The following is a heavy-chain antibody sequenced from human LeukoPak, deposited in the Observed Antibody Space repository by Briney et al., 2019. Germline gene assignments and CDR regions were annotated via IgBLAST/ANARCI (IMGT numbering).Heavy chain of an antibody. CDR2: INGDGSST. J-gene: IGHJ4*02. CDR3: AGTSEGGYFDY. Sequence: GGSLRLSCGVSGFTFSNYWMHWVRQAPGKGLVWVSRINGDGSSTTYADSVKGRFTISRDNAKNTLYLQMSSLRAEDTAVYFCAGTSEGGYFDYWGQGAVVTVSS. CDR1: GFTFSNYW. V-gene: IGHV3-74*01.